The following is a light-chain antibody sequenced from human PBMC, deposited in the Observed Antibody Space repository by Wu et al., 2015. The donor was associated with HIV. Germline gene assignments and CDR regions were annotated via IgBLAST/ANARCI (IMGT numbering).Light chain of an antibody. CDR1: QSISTY. CDR3: QQRSNWPRS. V-gene: IGKV3-11*01. CDR2: DAS. J-gene: IGKJ1*01. Sequence: SLYVKGKEPPSPRRASQSISTYLAWYQQKPGQAPRLLIYDASNRATGIPARFSGSGSGTGFTLTIISLESEDFAVYYRQQRSNWPRSFGQGTKVEIK.